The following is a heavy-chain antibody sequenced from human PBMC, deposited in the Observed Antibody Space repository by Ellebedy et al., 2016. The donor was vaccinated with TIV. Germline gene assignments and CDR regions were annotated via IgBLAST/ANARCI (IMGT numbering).Heavy chain of an antibody. Sequence: MPSETLSLTCTVSGGSISSYYWNWIRQPPGKGLEWIAYIFYSGSTNYNPSLKSRVTISLDTSKHQFSLRLSSVTAADTAVYYCARSPSYSSGWYPDLEEYYYYGMDVWGQGTTVTVSS. CDR2: IFYSGST. CDR1: GGSISSYY. D-gene: IGHD6-19*01. J-gene: IGHJ6*02. V-gene: IGHV4-59*08. CDR3: ARSPSYSSGWYPDLEEYYYYGMDV.